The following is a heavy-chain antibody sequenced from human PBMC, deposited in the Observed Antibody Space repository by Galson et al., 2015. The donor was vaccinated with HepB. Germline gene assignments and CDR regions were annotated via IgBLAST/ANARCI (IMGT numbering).Heavy chain of an antibody. CDR3: ARGIPGGVVPAAISLYFDL. D-gene: IGHD2-2*01. Sequence: SVKVSCKASGGTFDSYSITWVRQAPGQGLEWMGGIIPIFGLANYAQKFQGRVTITADESTSTAYMELSSLKSEDTAVYYCARGIPGGVVPAAISLYFDLWGQGTLVTVSS. CDR2: IIPIFGLA. CDR1: GGTFDSYS. V-gene: IGHV1-69*13. J-gene: IGHJ4*02.